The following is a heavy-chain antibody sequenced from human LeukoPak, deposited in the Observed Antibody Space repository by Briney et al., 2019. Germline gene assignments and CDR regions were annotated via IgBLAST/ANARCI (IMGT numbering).Heavy chain of an antibody. V-gene: IGHV3-23*01. CDR1: GFTFSSYA. CDR2: ISGSGGST. Sequence: PGGSLRLSCAASGFTFSSYAMSWVRQAPGKGLEWVSAISGSGGSTYYADSVKGRFTISRDNSKNTLYLQMNSLRAEDTAVYYCAKVEQQWLVPSDYFDYWGQGTLVTVSS. D-gene: IGHD6-19*01. CDR3: AKVEQQWLVPSDYFDY. J-gene: IGHJ4*02.